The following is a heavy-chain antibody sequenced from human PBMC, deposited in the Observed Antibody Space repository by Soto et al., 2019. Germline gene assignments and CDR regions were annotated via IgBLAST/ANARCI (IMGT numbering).Heavy chain of an antibody. CDR3: ARDSVPWGGNTRTSEYFQH. V-gene: IGHV3-33*01. CDR2: IWYDGSNT. J-gene: IGHJ1*01. CDR1: GFTFSSYG. D-gene: IGHD2-15*01. Sequence: QVQLVESGGGVVQPGRSLRLSCAASGFTFSSYGMHWVRQAPGKGLEWVAVIWYDGSNTYYADSVKGRFTISRDNSKNTLYLQMNSLRAEDTAVYYCARDSVPWGGNTRTSEYFQHWGQGTLVTVSS.